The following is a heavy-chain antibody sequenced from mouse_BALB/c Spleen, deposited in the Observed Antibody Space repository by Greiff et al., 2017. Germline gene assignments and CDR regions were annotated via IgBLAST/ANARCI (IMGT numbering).Heavy chain of an antibody. CDR3: AREEGSYYAMDY. CDR2: ISNLAYSI. J-gene: IGHJ4*01. Sequence: EVMLVESGGGLVQPGGSRKLSCAASGFTFSDYGMAWVRQAPGKGPEWVAFISNLAYSIYYADTVTGRFTISRENAKNTLYLEMSSLRSEDTAMYYCAREEGSYYAMDYWGQGTSVTVS. V-gene: IGHV5-15*02. D-gene: IGHD1-1*01. CDR1: GFTFSDYG.